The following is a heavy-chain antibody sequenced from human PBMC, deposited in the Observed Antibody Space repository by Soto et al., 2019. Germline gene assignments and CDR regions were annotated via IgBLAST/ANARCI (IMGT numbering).Heavy chain of an antibody. J-gene: IGHJ6*02. CDR1: GGSFSGYY. CDR2: IKHSGST. CDR3: ARGYSKYYDFWSGYGPLHYYYGMDV. Sequence: SETLSLTCAVYGGSFSGYYWSWIRQPPGKGLEWIGEIKHSGSTNYNPSLKSRVTISVDTSKNQFSLKLSSVTAADTAVYYCARGYSKYYDFWSGYGPLHYYYGMDVWGQGTTVTVSS. D-gene: IGHD3-3*01. V-gene: IGHV4-34*01.